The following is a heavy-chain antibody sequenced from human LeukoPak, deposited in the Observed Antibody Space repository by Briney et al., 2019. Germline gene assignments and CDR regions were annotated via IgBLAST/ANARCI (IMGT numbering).Heavy chain of an antibody. Sequence: GGSLRLSCAGAGFTITDHHMDWVRQAPGKGLEWIGRIATTKPNSCTTQYAASVRGRFTISRDDSQNSLYLHLNSLKTEDTAVYYCVRVVTTGSGWYHLDKGGLGTLVSVSS. CDR2: IATTKPNSCTT. CDR3: VRVVTTGSGWYHLDK. V-gene: IGHV3-72*01. D-gene: IGHD1-1*01. CDR1: GFTITDHH. J-gene: IGHJ4*02.